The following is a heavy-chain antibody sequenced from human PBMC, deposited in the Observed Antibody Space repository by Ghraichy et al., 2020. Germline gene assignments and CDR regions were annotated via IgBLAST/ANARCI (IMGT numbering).Heavy chain of an antibody. CDR3: AKDYSSAF. D-gene: IGHD6-19*01. J-gene: IGHJ4*02. CDR1: GFTFSSSA. CDR2: ISGSGVST. V-gene: IGHV3-23*01. Sequence: GGSLRLSCAASGFTFSSSAMSWVRQTPGKGLEWGSGISGSGVSTYYADSVKGRFTISRDNSKNTLYLQMNSLRAEDTAVYYCAKDYSSAFWGQGTLVTVSS.